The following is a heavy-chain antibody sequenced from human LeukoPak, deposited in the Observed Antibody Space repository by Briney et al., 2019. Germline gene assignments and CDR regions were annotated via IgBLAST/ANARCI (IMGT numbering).Heavy chain of an antibody. CDR1: GFTFDDYA. Sequence: PGGSLRLSCAASGFTFDDYAMHWVRHAPGKGLEWVSGISWNSGSIGYADSVKGRFTISRDNAKNTLYLQMNSLRAEDTAVYYCASSTIFGVAPKDVWGKGTTVTVSS. D-gene: IGHD3-3*01. J-gene: IGHJ6*04. V-gene: IGHV3-9*01. CDR2: ISWNSGSI. CDR3: ASSTIFGVAPKDV.